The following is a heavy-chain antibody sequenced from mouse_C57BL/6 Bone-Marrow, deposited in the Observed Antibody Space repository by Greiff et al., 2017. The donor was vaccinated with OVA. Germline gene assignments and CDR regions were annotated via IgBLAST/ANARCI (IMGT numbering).Heavy chain of an antibody. J-gene: IGHJ3*01. CDR3: ARDLGFAY. CDR2: SRNKANDYTT. Sequence: EVKLQESGGGLVQSGRSLRLSCATSGFTFSDFYMEWVRQAPGKGLEWIAASRNKANDYTTEYSASVKGRFIVSRDTSQSILYLQMNALRAEDTAIYYCARDLGFAYWGQGTLVTVSA. CDR1: GFTFSDFY. V-gene: IGHV7-1*01.